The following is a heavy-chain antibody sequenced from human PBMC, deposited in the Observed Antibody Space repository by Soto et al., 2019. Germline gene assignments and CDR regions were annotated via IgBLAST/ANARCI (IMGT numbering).Heavy chain of an antibody. V-gene: IGHV5-10-1*01. Sequence: PGESLKISCKGSGYSFTSYWISWVRQMPGKGLEWMGRIDPSDSYTNYSPSFQGHVTISADKSISTAYLQWSSLKASDTAMYYCARGSISSSSGRFYCYYGMDVWGQGTTVTVSS. CDR3: ARGSISSSSGRFYCYYGMDV. J-gene: IGHJ6*02. D-gene: IGHD6-6*01. CDR2: IDPSDSYT. CDR1: GYSFTSYW.